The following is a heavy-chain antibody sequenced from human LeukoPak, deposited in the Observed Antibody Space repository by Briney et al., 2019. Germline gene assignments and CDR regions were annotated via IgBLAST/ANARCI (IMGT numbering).Heavy chain of an antibody. CDR3: AREVGYYGSGTYYGMDV. CDR1: GYTFTGYY. J-gene: IGHJ6*02. D-gene: IGHD3-10*01. Sequence: GASVKVSCKASGYTFTGYYMHWVRQAPGQGLEWMGWINPNSGGTNYAQKFQGRVTMTRDTSISTAYMELSRLRSDDTAVYYCAREVGYYGSGTYYGMDVWGQGTTVTVSS. CDR2: INPNSGGT. V-gene: IGHV1-2*02.